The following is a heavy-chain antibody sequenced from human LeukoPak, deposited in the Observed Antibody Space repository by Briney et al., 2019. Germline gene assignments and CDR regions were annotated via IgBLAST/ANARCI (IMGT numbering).Heavy chain of an antibody. CDR2: ISWNSGSI. Sequence: GGSLRLSCAASGFTFDDYAMHWVRQAPGKGLEWVSGISWNSGSIGYADSEKGRFTISRDNAKNSLYLQMNSLRAEDTALYYCAKDIEMATISWGYFDFWGRGTLVTVSS. J-gene: IGHJ2*01. V-gene: IGHV3-9*01. CDR3: AKDIEMATISWGYFDF. D-gene: IGHD5-24*01. CDR1: GFTFDDYA.